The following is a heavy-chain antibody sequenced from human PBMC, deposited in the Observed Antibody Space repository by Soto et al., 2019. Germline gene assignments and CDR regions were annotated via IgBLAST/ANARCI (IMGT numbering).Heavy chain of an antibody. Sequence: APVKVSCKASGYTLTRYYMHWGRQAPWQRAEGMGWINPNSGGTNYAQKFQGWVTMTRDTSISTAYMELSRLRSDDTAVYYCARGQAAVEYYDILTGYLLRGNWFDPWGQGTLVTVSS. CDR2: INPNSGGT. CDR1: GYTLTRYY. CDR3: ARGQAAVEYYDILTGYLLRGNWFDP. V-gene: IGHV1-2*04. J-gene: IGHJ5*02. D-gene: IGHD3-9*01.